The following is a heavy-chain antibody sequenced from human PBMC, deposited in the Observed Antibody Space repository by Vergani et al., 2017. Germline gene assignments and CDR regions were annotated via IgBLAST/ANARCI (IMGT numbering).Heavy chain of an antibody. CDR2: IYSGGST. J-gene: IGHJ3*02. Sequence: EVQLVESGGGLVQPGGSLRLSCAASGFTVSSNYMSWVRQAPGKGLEWVSVIYSGGSTYYADSVKGRFTISRDNSKNTLYLQMNSLRAEDTAVYYCARDHAPRRYDSRATGAFDIWGQGTMVTVSS. D-gene: IGHD3-22*01. CDR1: GFTVSSNY. V-gene: IGHV3-66*01. CDR3: ARDHAPRRYDSRATGAFDI.